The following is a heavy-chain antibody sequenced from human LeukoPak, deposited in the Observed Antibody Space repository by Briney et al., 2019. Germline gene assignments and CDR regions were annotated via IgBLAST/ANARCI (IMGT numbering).Heavy chain of an antibody. D-gene: IGHD2-2*01. CDR1: GFSFSTYW. Sequence: GGSLRLSCAASGFSFSTYWMSWVRQAPGKGLEWVANIKQDGTEQYYVDSVKGRFTISRDNAKNSLYLQMNSLRAEDTAVYYCARVGGRCSSTSCYGGLEKAFDYWGQGTLVTVSS. J-gene: IGHJ4*02. V-gene: IGHV3-7*01. CDR2: IKQDGTEQ. CDR3: ARVGGRCSSTSCYGGLEKAFDY.